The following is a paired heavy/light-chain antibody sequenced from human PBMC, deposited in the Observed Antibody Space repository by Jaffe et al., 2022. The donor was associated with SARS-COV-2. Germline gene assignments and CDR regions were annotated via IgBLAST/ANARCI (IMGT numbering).Heavy chain of an antibody. CDR3: ARGVGSGWYEGFDY. V-gene: IGHV1-3*01. Sequence: QVQLVQSGAEVEKPGASVKVSCEASGYTFTTYAMHWVRQAPGQSPEWMGLINAGNGNTKSSQKFQGRVTITRDTSARTAYMELSSLRSEDTAVYYCARGVGSGWYEGFDYWGQGTLVTVSS. J-gene: IGHJ4*02. CDR2: INAGNGNT. CDR1: GYTFTTYA. D-gene: IGHD6-19*01.
Light chain of an antibody. CDR3: QSYDSSLSGWV. J-gene: IGLJ3*02. CDR1: SSNIGAGYD. Sequence: QSVLTQPPSVSGAPGQRVTISCTGSSSNIGAGYDVHWYQQLPGTAPKLLIYGNNNRPSGVPDRFSGSKSGTSASLAITGLQAEDEADYYCQSYDSSLSGWVFGGGTKLTVL. V-gene: IGLV1-40*01. CDR2: GNN.